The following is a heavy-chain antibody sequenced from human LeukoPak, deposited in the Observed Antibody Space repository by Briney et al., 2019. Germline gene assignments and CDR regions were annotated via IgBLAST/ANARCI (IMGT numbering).Heavy chain of an antibody. D-gene: IGHD3-10*01. CDR1: TFTFCSYT. Sequence: GGPLRLSCATSTFTFCSYTMNWVRQAPGKGLEWVSSISPSGNSKYHADSVKGRFTISRDNAENSLYMQMNSLRAEDTGVYYCVRDFLGESGAGGYWGQGTLVTVSS. CDR2: ISPSGNSK. J-gene: IGHJ4*02. CDR3: VRDFLGESGAGGY. V-gene: IGHV3-21*01.